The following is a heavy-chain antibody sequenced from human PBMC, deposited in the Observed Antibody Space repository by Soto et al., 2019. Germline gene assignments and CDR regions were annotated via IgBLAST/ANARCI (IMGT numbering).Heavy chain of an antibody. CDR1: GFTFSSYA. D-gene: IGHD2-2*01. Sequence: EVQLLESGGGLVQPGGSLRLSCAASGFTFSSYAMSWVRQAPGKGLEWVSAISGSGGSTYYADSVKGRFTISRDNSKNTLYLQRNSLRAEDTAVYYCAKYPARIPWGMDVWGKGTTVTVSS. CDR2: ISGSGGST. J-gene: IGHJ6*04. CDR3: AKYPARIPWGMDV. V-gene: IGHV3-23*01.